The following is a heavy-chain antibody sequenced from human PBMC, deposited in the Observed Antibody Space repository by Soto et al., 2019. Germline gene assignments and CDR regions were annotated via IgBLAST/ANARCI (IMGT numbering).Heavy chain of an antibody. V-gene: IGHV3-48*03. D-gene: IGHD6-19*01. Sequence: GGSLRLSCAASGFTFSSYEMNWVRQAPGKGLEWVSYISSSGSDIYYAGSVKGRFTISRDYAKKSLYLQMNSLRVEDTAVYYCARVGRIEVAGARGDWFDPWGQGTLVTVSS. CDR2: ISSSGSDI. CDR1: GFTFSSYE. J-gene: IGHJ5*02. CDR3: ARVGRIEVAGARGDWFDP.